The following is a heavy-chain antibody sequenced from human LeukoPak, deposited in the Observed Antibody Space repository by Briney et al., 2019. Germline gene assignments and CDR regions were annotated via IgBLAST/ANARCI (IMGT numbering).Heavy chain of an antibody. CDR2: IKQDGSEK. V-gene: IGHV3-7*01. CDR3: ARDARRWVAVAGKKDYYYYGMDV. D-gene: IGHD6-19*01. CDR1: GFTFSSYW. Sequence: GSLRLSCAASGFTFSSYWMSWVRQAPGKGLEWVANIKQDGSEKCYVDSVKGRFTISRDNAKNSLYLQMNSLRAEDTAVYYCARDARRWVAVAGKKDYYYYGMDVWGQGTTVTVSS. J-gene: IGHJ6*02.